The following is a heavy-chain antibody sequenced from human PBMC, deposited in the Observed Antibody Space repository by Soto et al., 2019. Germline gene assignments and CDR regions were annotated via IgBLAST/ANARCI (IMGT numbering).Heavy chain of an antibody. Sequence: SETLSLTCTVSGVSISSYYWSWIRQPTGKGLEWIGYIYYSGSTNYNPSLKSRVTISVDTSKNQFSLKLSSVTAADTAVYYCARAEGTYYDILKWFDPWGQGTLVTVSS. CDR1: GVSISSYY. D-gene: IGHD3-9*01. CDR3: ARAEGTYYDILKWFDP. CDR2: IYYSGST. V-gene: IGHV4-59*01. J-gene: IGHJ5*02.